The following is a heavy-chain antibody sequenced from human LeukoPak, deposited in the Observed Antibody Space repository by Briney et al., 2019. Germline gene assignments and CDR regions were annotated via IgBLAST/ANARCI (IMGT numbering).Heavy chain of an antibody. Sequence: LSGGSLRLSCAASGFTVSSNYMSWVCQAPGKGLEWVANINQDGNEKYYVDSVKGRFTISRDNAQNSLYLQMNSLRAEDTAVYYCAKHASRAGVDSYYFDYWGQGTLVTVSS. V-gene: IGHV3-7*03. CDR3: AKHASRAGVDSYYFDY. D-gene: IGHD6-13*01. CDR2: INQDGNEK. J-gene: IGHJ4*02. CDR1: GFTVSSNY.